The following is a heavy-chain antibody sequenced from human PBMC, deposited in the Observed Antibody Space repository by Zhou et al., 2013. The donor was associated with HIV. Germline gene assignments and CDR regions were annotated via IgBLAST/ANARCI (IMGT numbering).Heavy chain of an antibody. CDR3: ATWDCSSTSCYSYYYMDV. CDR1: GGTFSSYA. J-gene: IGHJ6*03. D-gene: IGHD2-2*01. Sequence: QVQLVQSGAEVKKPGSSVKVSCKASGGTFSSYAISWVRQAPGQGLEWMGGIIPIFGTANYAQKFQGRVTITADESTSTAYMELSSLRSEDTAVYYCATWDCSSTSCYSYYYMDVWGKGDHGHRLL. V-gene: IGHV1-69*12. CDR2: IIPIFGTA.